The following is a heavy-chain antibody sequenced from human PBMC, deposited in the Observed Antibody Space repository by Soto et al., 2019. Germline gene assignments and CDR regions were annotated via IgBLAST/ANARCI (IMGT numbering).Heavy chain of an antibody. CDR1: GYTFTSYG. D-gene: IGHD3-10*01. Sequence: VASVKVSCKASGYTFTSYGISWVRQAPGEGLEGMGWISAYNGNTNYAQKLQGRVTMTTDTSTSTAYMELRSLRSDDTAVYYCARGPPALLRFGELPYNTSPMDVWGQGTPLTFYS. V-gene: IGHV1-18*01. J-gene: IGHJ6*01. CDR2: ISAYNGNT. CDR3: ARGPPALLRFGELPYNTSPMDV.